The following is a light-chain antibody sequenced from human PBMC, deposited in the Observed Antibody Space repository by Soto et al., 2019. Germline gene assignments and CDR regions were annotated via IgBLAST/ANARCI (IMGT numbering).Light chain of an antibody. CDR2: NGS. J-gene: IGKJ1*01. CDR3: QQYGSSPWT. CDR1: QSVSTT. Sequence: EIVMTQSPGTLSVSPGERVTLSCRASQSVSTTLAWYQQKPGQPPRLVIYNGSSRATGIPARFSGSGSGTEFTLTISSLQSEDFAVYYCQQYGSSPWTFGQGTKVEIK. V-gene: IGKV3-15*01.